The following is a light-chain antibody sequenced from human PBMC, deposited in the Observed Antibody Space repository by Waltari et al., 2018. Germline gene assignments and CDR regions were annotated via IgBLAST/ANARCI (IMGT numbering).Light chain of an antibody. J-gene: IGLJ2*01. V-gene: IGLV2-14*03. CDR3: SSYTSISTLE. CDR1: SSDVGGYNY. Sequence: QSALTQPASVSGSPGQSLTISCTGTSSDVGGYNYVSWYQQHPGKAPKLMIYDVSNRPSGVSNRFSGSKSGNTASLTISGLQAEDEADYYCSSYTSISTLEIGGGTKLTVL. CDR2: DVS.